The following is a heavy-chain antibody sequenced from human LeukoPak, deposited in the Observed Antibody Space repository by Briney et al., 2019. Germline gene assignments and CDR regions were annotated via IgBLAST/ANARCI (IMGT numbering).Heavy chain of an antibody. D-gene: IGHD2-21*02. J-gene: IGHJ4*02. V-gene: IGHV4-4*07. Sequence: PSETLSLTCTVSGGSISTHYCNWVRQPAGKGLEWIGRIYTSGSTNYNPSLKSRVTMSVDTSKNQFSLKLSSVTAADTAVYYCARDAGSVMTSLDYWGQGTLVTVSS. CDR2: IYTSGST. CDR3: ARDAGSVMTSLDY. CDR1: GGSISTHY.